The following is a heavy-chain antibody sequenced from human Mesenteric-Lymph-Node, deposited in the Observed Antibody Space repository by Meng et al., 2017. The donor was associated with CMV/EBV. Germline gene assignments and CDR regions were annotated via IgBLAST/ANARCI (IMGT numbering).Heavy chain of an antibody. V-gene: IGHV3-21*01. CDR1: EFTFNIYG. Sequence: GGSLRLSCAVSEFTFNIYGMTWVRQAPGKGLEWVSSIAIDGLRYYTDSMKGRFTISRDNTKNSLYLQMNSLRAEDTAVYYCARGGWNFDYWGQGTLVTVSS. CDR3: ARGGWNFDY. D-gene: IGHD2-15*01. J-gene: IGHJ4*02. CDR2: IAIDGLR.